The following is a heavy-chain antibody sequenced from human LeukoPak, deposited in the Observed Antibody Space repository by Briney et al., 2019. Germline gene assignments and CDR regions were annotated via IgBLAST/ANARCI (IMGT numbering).Heavy chain of an antibody. CDR2: SSSSSSYI. J-gene: IGHJ4*02. CDR1: GFTFSSYS. CDR3: ARGLDSSGWDD. D-gene: IGHD6-19*01. Sequence: GGSLRLSCAASGFTFSSYSMNWVRQAPGKGLEWVSSSSSSSSYIYYADSVKGRFTISRDNAKNSLYLQMNSLRAEDTAVYYCARGLDSSGWDDWGQGTLVTVSS. V-gene: IGHV3-21*01.